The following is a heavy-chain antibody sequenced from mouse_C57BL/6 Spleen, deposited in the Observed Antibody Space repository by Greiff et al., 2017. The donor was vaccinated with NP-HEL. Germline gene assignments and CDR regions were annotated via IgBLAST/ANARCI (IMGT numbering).Heavy chain of an antibody. V-gene: IGHV1-80*01. CDR2: IYPGDGDT. J-gene: IGHJ2*01. Sequence: VQLQQSGAELVKPGASVKISCKASGYAFSSYWMNWVKQRPGKGLEWIGQIYPGDGDTNYNGKFKGKATLTADKSSSTAYMQLSSLTSEDSAVYFCARSTMVKYYFDYWGQGTTLTVSS. CDR1: GYAFSSYW. D-gene: IGHD2-1*01. CDR3: ARSTMVKYYFDY.